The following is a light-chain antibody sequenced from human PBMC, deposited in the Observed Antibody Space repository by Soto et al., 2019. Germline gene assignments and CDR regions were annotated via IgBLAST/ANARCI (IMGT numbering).Light chain of an antibody. V-gene: IGLV2-14*01. CDR2: DVS. J-gene: IGLJ1*01. CDR3: SSYTSSSTLYV. CDR1: SSDVGGYNY. Sequence: QSVLTQPAYVSGSPGQSIPISCTGTSSDVGGYNYVSWYQQHPGKAPKLMIYDVSNRPSGVSNRFSGSKSGSTASLTISGLQAEDEADYYCSSYTSSSTLYVFGTGTKVTVL.